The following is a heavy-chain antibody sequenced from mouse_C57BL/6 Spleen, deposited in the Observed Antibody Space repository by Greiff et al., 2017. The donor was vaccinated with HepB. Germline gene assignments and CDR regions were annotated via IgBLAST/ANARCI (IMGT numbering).Heavy chain of an antibody. D-gene: IGHD2-1*01. J-gene: IGHJ2*01. Sequence: EVMLVESEGGLVQPGSSMKLSCTASGFTFSDYYMAWVRQVPEKGLEWVANINYDGSSTYYLDSLKSRFIISRDNAKNILYLQMSSLKSEDTATYYCARVPSTMVTYYFDYWGQGTTLTVSS. CDR1: GFTFSDYY. CDR3: ARVPSTMVTYYFDY. V-gene: IGHV5-16*01. CDR2: INYDGSST.